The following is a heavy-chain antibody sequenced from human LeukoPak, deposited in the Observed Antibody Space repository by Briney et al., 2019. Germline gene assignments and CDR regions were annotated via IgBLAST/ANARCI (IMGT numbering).Heavy chain of an antibody. Sequence: PGGSLRLSCAASGFTFSTYWMHWVRQAPGKGLVWVSRINSDESSTTYADSVKGRFTISRDNAKNTLYLQMNSLRAEDTAVYYCAKSRHAYCSGGSCFGLWDYWGQGTLVTVSS. CDR3: AKSRHAYCSGGSCFGLWDY. J-gene: IGHJ4*02. CDR1: GFTFSTYW. V-gene: IGHV3-74*01. CDR2: INSDESST. D-gene: IGHD2-15*01.